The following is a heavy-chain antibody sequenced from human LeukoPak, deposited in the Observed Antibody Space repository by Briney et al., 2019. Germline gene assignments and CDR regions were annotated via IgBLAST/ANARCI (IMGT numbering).Heavy chain of an antibody. CDR3: ARDSDQLLSRYYYYYMDV. CDR1: GYTFTGYY. J-gene: IGHJ6*03. CDR2: INPNSGGT. Sequence: ASVKVSCKASGYTFTGYYMHWVRQAPGQGLEWMGWINPNSGGTNYAQKFQGRVTITADESTSTAYMELSSLRSEDTAVYYCARDSDQLLSRYYYYYMDVWGKGTTVTISS. D-gene: IGHD2-2*01. V-gene: IGHV1-2*02.